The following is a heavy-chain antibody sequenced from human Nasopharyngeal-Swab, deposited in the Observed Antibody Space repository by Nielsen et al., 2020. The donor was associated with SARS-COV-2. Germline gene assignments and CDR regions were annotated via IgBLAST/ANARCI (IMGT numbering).Heavy chain of an antibody. J-gene: IGHJ1*01. Sequence: GESLKISCAASGFTFSSYGMHWVRQAPGKGLEWVAVIWYDGSNKYYADSVKGRFTISRDNSKNTLYLQMNSLRAEDTAVYYCARDHPPYYYDSSGRAEYFQHWGQGTLVSVSS. D-gene: IGHD3-22*01. CDR3: ARDHPPYYYDSSGRAEYFQH. CDR1: GFTFSSYG. CDR2: IWYDGSNK. V-gene: IGHV3-33*01.